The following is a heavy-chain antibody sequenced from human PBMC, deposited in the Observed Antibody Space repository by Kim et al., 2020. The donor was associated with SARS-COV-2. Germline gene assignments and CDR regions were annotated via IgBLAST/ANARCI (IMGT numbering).Heavy chain of an antibody. CDR2: ISYDGSKK. J-gene: IGHJ6*02. Sequence: GGSLRLSCEGSGFNFRGYAMHWVRQSPGKRLEWVAIISYDGSKKYDADSVKGRFIISRDNSKNTLYLEMNTLRAEDTAVYYCAREGVAPASYYAIDVWG. CDR1: GFNFRGYA. CDR3: AREGVAPASYYAIDV. D-gene: IGHD6-13*01. V-gene: IGHV3-30-3*01.